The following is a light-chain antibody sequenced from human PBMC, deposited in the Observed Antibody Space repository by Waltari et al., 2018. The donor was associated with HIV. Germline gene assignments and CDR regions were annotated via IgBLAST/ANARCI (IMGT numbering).Light chain of an antibody. CDR3: QTWGTGILV. J-gene: IGLJ3*02. CDR2: LNSDGSH. V-gene: IGLV4-69*01. CDR1: SGHSSSA. Sequence: QLVLTQSPSASASLGASVKLTCPRTSGHSSSALPWHQQQPEKGPRYLMKLNSDGSHSKGDGIPDRFSGSSSGAERYLTISSLQSEDEADYYCQTWGTGILVFGGGTNLTVL.